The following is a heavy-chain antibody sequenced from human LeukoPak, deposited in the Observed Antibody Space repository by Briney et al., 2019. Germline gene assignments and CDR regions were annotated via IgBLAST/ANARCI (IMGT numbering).Heavy chain of an antibody. D-gene: IGHD3-9*01. CDR1: GGSFSGYY. CDR3: ARNILTPYDY. Sequence: SETLSLTCAVYGGSFSGYYWSWIRQPPGKGLEWIGEINHSGSTNYNPSLKSRVTISVDTSKNQFSLKLSSVTAADTAVYYCARNILTPYDYWGQGTLVTASS. V-gene: IGHV4-34*01. J-gene: IGHJ4*02. CDR2: INHSGST.